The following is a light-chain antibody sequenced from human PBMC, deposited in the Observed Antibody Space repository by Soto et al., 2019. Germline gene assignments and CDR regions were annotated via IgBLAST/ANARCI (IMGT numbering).Light chain of an antibody. CDR3: QQYGSSSSWT. CDR1: QSVSSDY. V-gene: IGKV3-20*01. J-gene: IGKJ1*01. Sequence: EIVLTQSPGTLSLSPGESATLSCRATQSVSSDYLGWYQQKPGQAPRLLIYGASSRATGIPDRFSGSRSGTDFTLTINRLEPGDFAVYYCQQYGSSSSWTFGQGTRVEIK. CDR2: GAS.